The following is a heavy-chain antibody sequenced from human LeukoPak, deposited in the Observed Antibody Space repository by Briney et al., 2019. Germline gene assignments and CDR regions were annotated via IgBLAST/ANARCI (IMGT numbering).Heavy chain of an antibody. CDR3: ARASGSSWYSDDAFDI. J-gene: IGHJ3*02. CDR1: GFTFSSYW. D-gene: IGHD6-13*01. Sequence: GGSLRLSCAASGFTFSSYWMHWVRQAPGKGLVWVSRINSDGSSTSYADSVKGRFTISRDNAKNSLYLQMNSLRAEDTAVYYCARASGSSWYSDDAFDIWGQGTMVTVSS. CDR2: INSDGSST. V-gene: IGHV3-74*01.